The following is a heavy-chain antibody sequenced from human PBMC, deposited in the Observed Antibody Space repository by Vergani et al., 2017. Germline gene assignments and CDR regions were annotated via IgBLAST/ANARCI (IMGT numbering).Heavy chain of an antibody. Sequence: QLQLQESGPGLVKPSETLSLTCTVSGGSISSGGYYWSWIRQHPGNALEWIGYIYDSGSTYYNPSLKSRVTISVDTSKNRFSLKLSSVTAADTAVYYCARPSIASLSGAFDIWGQGTMVTVSS. D-gene: IGHD6-6*01. CDR1: GGSISSGGYY. CDR2: IYDSGST. J-gene: IGHJ3*02. V-gene: IGHV4-31*03. CDR3: ARPSIASLSGAFDI.